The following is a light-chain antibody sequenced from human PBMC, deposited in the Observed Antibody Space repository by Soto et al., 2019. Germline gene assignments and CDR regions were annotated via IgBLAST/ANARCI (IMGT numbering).Light chain of an antibody. V-gene: IGKV1-27*01. Sequence: DIQMTQSPSSLSAFVGDRVTITCRASQDIGNFLAWYQQKPGKVPKLLIYAASTRPTGVPARFSGSGSGTEFTLTITNLQPDDFAVYYCQQYYKWPPSAFGQGTKVDIK. CDR2: AAS. CDR3: QQYYKWPPSA. J-gene: IGKJ1*01. CDR1: QDIGNF.